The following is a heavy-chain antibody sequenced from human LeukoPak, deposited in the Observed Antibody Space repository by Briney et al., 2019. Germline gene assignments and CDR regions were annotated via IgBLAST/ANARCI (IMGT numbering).Heavy chain of an antibody. V-gene: IGHV4-39*02. CDR3: MSGYSYGYCS. CDR2: FYYRGST. Sequence: SETLSLTCSVSGGSINTNPNYWGWVRQPPGKGLEWIGCFYYRGSTYYNPSLRSRVTVSGDSSQNHFSLKLTSVTAADTAVYYCMSGYSYGYCSWGQGTLVTVSS. CDR1: GGSINTNPNY. J-gene: IGHJ5*02. D-gene: IGHD5-18*01.